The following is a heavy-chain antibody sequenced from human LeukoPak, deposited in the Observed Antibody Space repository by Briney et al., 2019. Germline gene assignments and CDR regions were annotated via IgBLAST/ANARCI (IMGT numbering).Heavy chain of an antibody. Sequence: SVKVPCKASGGTFSSYTISWVRQAPGQGLEWMGRIIPILGIANYAQKFQGRVTITADKSTSTAYMELSSLRSEDTAVYYCARAPGISQAADYWGQGTLVTVSS. CDR1: GGTFSSYT. CDR2: IIPILGIA. J-gene: IGHJ4*02. V-gene: IGHV1-69*02. D-gene: IGHD2-15*01. CDR3: ARAPGISQAADY.